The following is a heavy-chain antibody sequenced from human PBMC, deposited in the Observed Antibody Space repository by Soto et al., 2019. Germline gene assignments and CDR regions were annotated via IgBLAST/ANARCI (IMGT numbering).Heavy chain of an antibody. D-gene: IGHD5-18*01. Sequence: EVQLVESGGGLVKPGGSLRLSGAASGFTFSSYSMNWVRQAPGKGLEWVSSISSSSSYIYYADSVKGRFTISRDNAKNSLYLQMNSLRAEDTAVYYCARGSPGYSYGIDYWGQGTLVTVSS. CDR1: GFTFSSYS. CDR3: ARGSPGYSYGIDY. V-gene: IGHV3-21*01. CDR2: ISSSSSYI. J-gene: IGHJ4*02.